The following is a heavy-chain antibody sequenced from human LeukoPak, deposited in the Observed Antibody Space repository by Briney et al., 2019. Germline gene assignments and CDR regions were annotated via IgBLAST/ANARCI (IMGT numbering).Heavy chain of an antibody. CDR3: AREYYYDSSGYYVY. V-gene: IGHV3-11*01. J-gene: IGHJ4*02. D-gene: IGHD3-22*01. CDR1: GFTFSDYY. Sequence: GGSLRLSCAASGFTFSDYYMSWIRQAPGKGLEWVSYISSSGSTIYYADSVKGRFTISRNNAKNSLYLQMNSLRAEDTAVYYCAREYYYDSSGYYVYWGQGTLVTVSS. CDR2: ISSSGSTI.